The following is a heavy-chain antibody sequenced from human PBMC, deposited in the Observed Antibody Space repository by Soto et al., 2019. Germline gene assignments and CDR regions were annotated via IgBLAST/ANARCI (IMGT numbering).Heavy chain of an antibody. CDR2: ISDSGGST. CDR3: AKRNGDY. Sequence: EVQLLESGGDLVQPGGSLRLSCAASGFPFSSYAMSWVRQAPGKGLEWVSTISDSGGSTYYADSVKGRFTISRDNSKNTLYLQMNSLRTEDTAVYYCAKRNGDYWGQGALVTVSS. J-gene: IGHJ4*02. CDR1: GFPFSSYA. V-gene: IGHV3-23*01.